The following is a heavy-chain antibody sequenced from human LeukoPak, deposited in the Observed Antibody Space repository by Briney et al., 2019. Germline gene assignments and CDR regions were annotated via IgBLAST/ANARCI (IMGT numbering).Heavy chain of an antibody. CDR1: GFTFDDYA. CDR3: ARDTFQPGLIDS. D-gene: IGHD2-2*01. V-gene: IGHV3-9*01. Sequence: PGGSLRLSCAASGFTFDDYAMHWVRQAPGKGLEWVSGISWNSGSIGYADSVKGRFTISRDNARNTLYLQLSSLRAEDSAVYYCARDTFQPGLIDSWGQGTLVTVSS. J-gene: IGHJ4*02. CDR2: ISWNSGSI.